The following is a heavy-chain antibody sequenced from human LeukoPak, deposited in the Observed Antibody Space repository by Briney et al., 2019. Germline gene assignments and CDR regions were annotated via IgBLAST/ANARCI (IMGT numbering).Heavy chain of an antibody. V-gene: IGHV3-11*01. J-gene: IGHJ4*02. Sequence: GGSLTLSCAASGFPFPEKYMPWLRPPPPRGRESLSYMSLIGTDIPHPHSLKGPFTIPRDNAQKPLHLQTNSFKPENTALFYCTRDPRRLDYWGQGTLVTASS. CDR2: MSLIGTDI. CDR1: GFPFPEKY. CDR3: TRDPRRLDY.